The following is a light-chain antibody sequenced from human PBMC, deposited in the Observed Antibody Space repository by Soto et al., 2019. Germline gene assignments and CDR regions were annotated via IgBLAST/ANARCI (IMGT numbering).Light chain of an antibody. CDR3: AAWDDNLDAAV. V-gene: IGLV1-44*01. CDR1: TSNIGSNP. Sequence: QSVLAQPPSASGTPGQSVIFSCSGSTSNIGSNPVTWYQQLPGTAPKLVIYXNNQRXXXXXXRFSGSKSGTSASLAISGLXXXXXXXXYCAAWDDNLDAAVFGGGTQLTVL. J-gene: IGLJ7*01. CDR2: XNN.